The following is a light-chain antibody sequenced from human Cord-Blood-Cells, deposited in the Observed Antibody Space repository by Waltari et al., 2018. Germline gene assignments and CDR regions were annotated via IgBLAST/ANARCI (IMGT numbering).Light chain of an antibody. Sequence: QSVLTQPHSASGTPGQRVTISCSGSSSNIGSNTVNWYQQLPGTAPKLLIYSNSQRPSGVPDRCSGSKSGTSASLAISGLQSEDEADYYCAAWDDSLNAWVFGGGTKLTVL. CDR3: AAWDDSLNAWV. J-gene: IGLJ3*02. V-gene: IGLV1-44*01. CDR1: SSNIGSNT. CDR2: SNS.